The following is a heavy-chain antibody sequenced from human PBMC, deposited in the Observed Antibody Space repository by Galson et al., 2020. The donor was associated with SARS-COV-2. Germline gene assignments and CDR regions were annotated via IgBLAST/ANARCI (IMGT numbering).Heavy chain of an antibody. V-gene: IGHV1-24*01. CDR1: GYTLTELS. Sequence: ASVKVSCKVSGYTLTELSMHWVRQAPGKGLEWMGGFDPEDGETIYAQKFQGRVTMTEDTSTDTAYMELSSLRSEDTAVYYCATGPGMVRVNWFDPWGQGTLVTVSS. J-gene: IGHJ5*02. D-gene: IGHD3-10*01. CDR3: ATGPGMVRVNWFDP. CDR2: FDPEDGET.